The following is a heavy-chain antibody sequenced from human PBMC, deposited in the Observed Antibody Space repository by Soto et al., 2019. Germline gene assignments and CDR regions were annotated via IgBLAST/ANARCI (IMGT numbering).Heavy chain of an antibody. V-gene: IGHV3-33*01. J-gene: IGHJ4*02. D-gene: IGHD1-26*01. CDR3: ARDLRGSSGNYGPAY. CDR1: GFTFSSYG. CDR2: IWYDGSNK. Sequence: GGSLRLSCAASGFTFSSYGMHWVRQAPGKGLEWVAVIWYDGSNKYYADSVKGRFTISRDNSKNTLYLQMNSLRAEDTAVYYCARDLRGSSGNYGPAYWGQGTLVTVSS.